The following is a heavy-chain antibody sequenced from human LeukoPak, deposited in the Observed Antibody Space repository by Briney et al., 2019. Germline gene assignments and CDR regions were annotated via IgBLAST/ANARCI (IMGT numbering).Heavy chain of an antibody. CDR3: ARDVYYGSGSYIY. D-gene: IGHD3-10*01. V-gene: IGHV3-30-3*01. J-gene: IGHJ4*02. Sequence: GGSLRLCCAASGFTFSRYALHWVRQAPGKGLEWVALTTSDGSDQYYADFVKGRFTISKDKSKNTLYLQMNSLKIEDTAVYYCARDVYYGSGSYIYWGQGTLVTVSS. CDR2: TTSDGSDQ. CDR1: GFTFSRYA.